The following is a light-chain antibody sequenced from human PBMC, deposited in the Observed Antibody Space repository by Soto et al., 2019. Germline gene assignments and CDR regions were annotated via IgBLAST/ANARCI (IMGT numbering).Light chain of an antibody. CDR2: GNS. CDR3: QSHDSSLSGLFWV. V-gene: IGLV1-40*01. Sequence: QSVLTQPPSVSGAPGQRVTISCTGSSSNIGAGYDVHWYQQLPGTAPKLLIYGNSNRPSGVPDRFSGSKSGTSASLAITGLQAQDEADYYCQSHDSSLSGLFWVFGGGPKLTVL. CDR1: SSNIGAGYD. J-gene: IGLJ3*02.